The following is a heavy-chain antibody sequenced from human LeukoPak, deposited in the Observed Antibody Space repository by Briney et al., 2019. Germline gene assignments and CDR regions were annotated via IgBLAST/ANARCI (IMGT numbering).Heavy chain of an antibody. V-gene: IGHV3-11*01. Sequence: GGSLRLSCAVSGFTFSDYYMSWIRQAPGKGLEWVSYISSSATTIYHADSVKGRFTISRDNAKNSLYLRMNSLRAEDSAVYYCARGPDNYIFDPWGQGTLVTVSS. CDR1: GFTFSDYY. CDR2: ISSSATTI. J-gene: IGHJ5*02. CDR3: ARGPDNYIFDP. D-gene: IGHD4-11*01.